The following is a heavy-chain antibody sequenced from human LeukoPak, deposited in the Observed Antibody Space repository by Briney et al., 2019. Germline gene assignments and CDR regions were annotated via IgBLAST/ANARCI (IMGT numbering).Heavy chain of an antibody. CDR1: GGSISSYY. J-gene: IGHJ4*02. V-gene: IGHV4-4*07. D-gene: IGHD2-21*02. CDR2: IYTSGST. Sequence: PSETLSLTCTVSGGSISSYYWSWIRQPAGKGLEWIGRIYTSGSTNYNPSLRSRVTMSVDTSKNQFSLKLSSVTAADTAVYYCARTSQIAYCGGDCYWRYYFDYWGQGTLVTVSS. CDR3: ARTSQIAYCGGDCYWRYYFDY.